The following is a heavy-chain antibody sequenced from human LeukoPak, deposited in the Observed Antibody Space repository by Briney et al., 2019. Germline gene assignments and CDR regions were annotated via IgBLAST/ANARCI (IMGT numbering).Heavy chain of an antibody. V-gene: IGHV1-8*01. J-gene: IGHJ5*02. Sequence: ASVKVSCKASGYTFTSYDINWVRQATGQGLEWMGWMNPNSGNTGYAQKFQGRVTMTRNTSISTAYMELSSLRSEDTAVYYCARVGMVRGVNWFDPWGQGTLVTVSS. D-gene: IGHD3-10*01. CDR2: MNPNSGNT. CDR1: GYTFTSYD. CDR3: ARVGMVRGVNWFDP.